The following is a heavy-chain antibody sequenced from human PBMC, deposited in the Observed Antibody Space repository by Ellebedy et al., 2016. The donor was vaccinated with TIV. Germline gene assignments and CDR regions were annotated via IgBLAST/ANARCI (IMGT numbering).Heavy chain of an antibody. Sequence: SVKVSXXASGGTFSSYAISWVRQAPGQGLEWMGGIIPIFGTANYAQKFQGRVTITADESTSTAYMELSSLRSEDTAVYYCARDVQSGSGLGCFGYWGQGTLVTVSS. D-gene: IGHD1-26*01. CDR1: GGTFSSYA. CDR2: IIPIFGTA. J-gene: IGHJ4*02. CDR3: ARDVQSGSGLGCFGY. V-gene: IGHV1-69*13.